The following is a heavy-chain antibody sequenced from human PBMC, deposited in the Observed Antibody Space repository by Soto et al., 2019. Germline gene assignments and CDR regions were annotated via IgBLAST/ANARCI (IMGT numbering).Heavy chain of an antibody. CDR2: ISHGGSP. Sequence: SETLSLTCAVSGGSVSSGVFSWNWIRQPPGQGLEWIGYISHGGSPHYTPSLRSRVSISVDRSTNVISLNLASMTPADTAVYFCARGHYYYAMDVWGQGTTVTVSS. J-gene: IGHJ6*02. V-gene: IGHV4-30-2*01. CDR1: GGSVSSGVFS. CDR3: ARGHYYYAMDV.